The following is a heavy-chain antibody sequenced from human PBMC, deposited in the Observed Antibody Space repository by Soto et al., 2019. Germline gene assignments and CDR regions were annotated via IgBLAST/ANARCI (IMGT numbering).Heavy chain of an antibody. D-gene: IGHD3-3*01. J-gene: IGHJ6*02. CDR1: GYRFTTYW. CDR3: ARVLASYDNGMDV. V-gene: IGHV5-51*01. CDR2: IYPGDSDT. Sequence: PGESLKISCKGSGYRFTTYWIGWVRQMPGKGLEWMGIIYPGDSDTRYSPSFQGQVTISADKSISTAYLQWSSLKASDTAMYYCARVLASYDNGMDVWGQGNTVTVSS.